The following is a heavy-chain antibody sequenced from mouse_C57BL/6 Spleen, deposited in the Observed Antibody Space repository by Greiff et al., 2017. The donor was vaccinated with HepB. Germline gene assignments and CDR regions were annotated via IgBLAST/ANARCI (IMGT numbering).Heavy chain of an antibody. V-gene: IGHV3-6*01. D-gene: IGHD2-2*01. CDR3: ASYGYDGAMDY. Sequence: EVQLVESGPGLVKPSQSLSLTCSVTGYSITSGYYWYWIRQSPGNKLEWMGYISYDGSNNYNPSLKNRISITRDTSKNQFFLKLNSVTTEDTATYYCASYGYDGAMDYWGQGTSVTVSS. CDR2: ISYDGSN. J-gene: IGHJ4*01. CDR1: GYSITSGYY.